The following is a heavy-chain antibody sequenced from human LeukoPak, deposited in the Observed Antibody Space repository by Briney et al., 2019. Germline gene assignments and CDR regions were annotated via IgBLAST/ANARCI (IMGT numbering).Heavy chain of an antibody. J-gene: IGHJ4*02. CDR2: ITGSSSTI. CDR1: RFTFSNYN. D-gene: IGHD6-19*01. CDR3: AREPTYTNSWYTSCNY. Sequence: GGSLRPSCAASRFTFSNYNMHWVRQAPGKGPEWISYITGSSSTIYYADSVKGRFTISRDNAKSSLYLQMSSLRAEDTAVYYCAREPTYTNSWYTSCNYWGQGTLVTVSS. V-gene: IGHV3-48*01.